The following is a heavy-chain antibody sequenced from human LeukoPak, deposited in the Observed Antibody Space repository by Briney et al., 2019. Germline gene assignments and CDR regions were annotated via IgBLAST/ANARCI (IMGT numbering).Heavy chain of an antibody. Sequence: SETLSLTCAVYGGSFSGYYWSWIRQPPGKGLEWIGEINHSGSTNYNPSLKSRVTISVDTSKNQFSLKLSSVTAADTAVYYCARGPTSDIVVVPAAIQADYWGQGTLVTVSS. V-gene: IGHV4-34*01. CDR3: ARGPTSDIVVVPAAIQADY. D-gene: IGHD2-2*02. CDR2: INHSGST. CDR1: GGSFSGYY. J-gene: IGHJ4*02.